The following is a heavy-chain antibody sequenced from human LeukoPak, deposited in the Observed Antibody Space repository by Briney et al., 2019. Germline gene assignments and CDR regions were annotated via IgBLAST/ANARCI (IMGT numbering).Heavy chain of an antibody. Sequence: KPSETLSLTCSVFDGSISSYYWSWIRQPPGKGLEWIGYAYYSGSTTYNPSLESRVTISVDTSKNQFSLKLTAVTAADTAVYYCARNSAVATSRSWFDPWGQGTLVTVSS. CDR3: ARNSAVATSRSWFDP. CDR2: AYYSGST. CDR1: DGSISSYY. V-gene: IGHV4-59*08. D-gene: IGHD6-19*01. J-gene: IGHJ5*02.